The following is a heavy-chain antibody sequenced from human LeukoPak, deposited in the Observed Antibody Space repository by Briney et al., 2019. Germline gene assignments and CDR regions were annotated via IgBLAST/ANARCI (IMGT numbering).Heavy chain of an antibody. V-gene: IGHV3-48*03. Sequence: PGGSLRLSCSASGFTFSSYEMSWVRQAPGKGLEWISYVTGSGDTIYYADSVKGRFTISRDNAKNSLFLQMNSLPADDTALYYCARERTTIVSGTTIGAYWGQGTLVTVSS. D-gene: IGHD2/OR15-2a*01. CDR1: GFTFSSYE. CDR3: ARERTTIVSGTTIGAY. CDR2: VTGSGDTI. J-gene: IGHJ4*02.